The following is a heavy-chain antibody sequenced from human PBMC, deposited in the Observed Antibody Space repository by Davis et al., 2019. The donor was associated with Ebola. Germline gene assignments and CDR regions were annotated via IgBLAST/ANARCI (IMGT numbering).Heavy chain of an antibody. CDR2: ISYDGSNK. Sequence: GESLKISCAASGFTFSSYAMHWVRQAPGKGLEWVAVISYDGSNKYYADSVKGRFTISRDNSKKTMYLQMNSLRAEDTAVYYCAKYPSSITIFGVVTYWGQGTLVTVSS. CDR1: GFTFSSYA. J-gene: IGHJ4*02. CDR3: AKYPSSITIFGVVTY. D-gene: IGHD3-3*01. V-gene: IGHV3-30-3*02.